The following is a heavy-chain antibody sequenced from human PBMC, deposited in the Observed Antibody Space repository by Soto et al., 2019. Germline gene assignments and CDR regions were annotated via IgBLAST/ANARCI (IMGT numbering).Heavy chain of an antibody. D-gene: IGHD2-2*01. Sequence: QVQLQQWGAGLLKPSETLSLTCAVYGGSFSGYYWSWIRQPPGKGLEWIGEINHSGSTNYNPSLKSRVTISVDTSKNRFSLKLSSVTAADTAMYYCARVVVVPAGRWFDPWGQGTLVTVSS. V-gene: IGHV4-34*01. J-gene: IGHJ5*02. CDR3: ARVVVVPAGRWFDP. CDR1: GGSFSGYY. CDR2: INHSGST.